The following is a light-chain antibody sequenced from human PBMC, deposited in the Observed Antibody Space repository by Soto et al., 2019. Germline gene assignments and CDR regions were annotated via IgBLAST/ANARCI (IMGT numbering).Light chain of an antibody. CDR1: SSNIGAGYE. CDR2: GNT. Sequence: QSVLTQPPSGSGAPGQRGTISCNRSSSNIGAGYEVHWFQQLPGTAPKLLIYGNTNRPSGVPDRFSGSKSDTSASLAITGLQPEDEADYYCQSYDSSLSVLYVFGTGTKVTVL. CDR3: QSYDSSLSVLYV. V-gene: IGLV1-40*01. J-gene: IGLJ1*01.